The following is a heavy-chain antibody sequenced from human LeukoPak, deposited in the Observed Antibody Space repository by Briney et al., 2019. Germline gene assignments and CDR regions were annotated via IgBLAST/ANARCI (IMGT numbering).Heavy chain of an antibody. D-gene: IGHD4-17*01. CDR1: GFTLDDYA. Sequence: GGSLRLSCAASGFTLDDYAMYWVRHAPGKGLEWVSGIGWKSGSIGYADSVKGRFIISRDNAKNSLYLQMNSLRAEDTALYYCVKGYGDYVYYGMDVWGQGTTVTVSS. CDR3: VKGYGDYVYYGMDV. J-gene: IGHJ6*02. V-gene: IGHV3-9*01. CDR2: IGWKSGSI.